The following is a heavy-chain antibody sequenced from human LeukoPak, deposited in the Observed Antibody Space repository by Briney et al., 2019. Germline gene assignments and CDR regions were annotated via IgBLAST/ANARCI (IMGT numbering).Heavy chain of an antibody. CDR3: ARVYSDSSGYYVQGFDY. Sequence: ASVKVSCKASGYTFTSYDINWVRQAAGQGLEWVGWMNPNSRNTGYAQKFQGRVTMTMNTAISTAYMELSSLRSDDTAVYYCARVYSDSSGYYVQGFDYGGEGTLVTVSS. J-gene: IGHJ4*02. CDR2: MNPNSRNT. D-gene: IGHD3-22*01. CDR1: GYTFTSYD. V-gene: IGHV1-8*01.